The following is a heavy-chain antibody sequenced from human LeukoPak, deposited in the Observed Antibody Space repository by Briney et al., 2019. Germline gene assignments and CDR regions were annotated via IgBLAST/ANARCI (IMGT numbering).Heavy chain of an antibody. CDR2: IYYSGST. V-gene: IGHV4-59*08. CDR1: GGSISSYY. J-gene: IGHJ6*03. CDR3: ARQGKGSSWYENYYYYYMDV. Sequence: SETLSLTCTVSGGSISSYYWSWIRQPPGKGLEWIGYIYYSGSTNYNPSLKSRVTISVDTSKNQFSLKLSSVTAADTAVYYCARQGKGSSWYENYYYYYMDVWGKGTTVTISS. D-gene: IGHD6-13*01.